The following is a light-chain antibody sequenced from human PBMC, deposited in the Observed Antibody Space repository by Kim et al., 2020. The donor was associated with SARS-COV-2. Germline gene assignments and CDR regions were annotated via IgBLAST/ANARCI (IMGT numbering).Light chain of an antibody. J-gene: IGKJ4*01. CDR2: DAS. CDR3: QQYNRYALT. CDR1: QSLSRW. Sequence: SAAVGDRVTITGRASQSLSRWLAWYKQKPGRAPKLLIYDASSLASGVPSRFSGSGSGTDFTLTISSLQPDDFATYYCQQYNRYALTFGGGTKLEI. V-gene: IGKV1-5*01.